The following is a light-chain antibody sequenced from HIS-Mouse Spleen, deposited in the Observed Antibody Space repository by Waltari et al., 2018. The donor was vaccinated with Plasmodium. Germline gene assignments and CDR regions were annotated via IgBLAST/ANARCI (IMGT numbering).Light chain of an antibody. Sequence: QSALTQPASVSGSPGQSFTISCTGTSSDVGGYNFVSCYQQHPGKAPKLIIYDVSNRPSGVSNRFSGSKSGNTASLTISGLQAEDEADYYCSSYTSSSTLVVFGGGTKLTVL. V-gene: IGLV2-14*03. J-gene: IGLJ2*01. CDR1: SSDVGGYNF. CDR3: SSYTSSSTLVV. CDR2: DVS.